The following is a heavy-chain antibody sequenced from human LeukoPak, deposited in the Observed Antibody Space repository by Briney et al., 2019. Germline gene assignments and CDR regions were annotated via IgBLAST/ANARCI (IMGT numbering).Heavy chain of an antibody. Sequence: PGGSLRLSCPASGFTFSSFAMSWVRQAPGEGLEWVAAISGSGGAPYHADSVRGRFTISRDNSKNTLYLQMNSLRVEDTAVYYCAKTGDTSGYYYHYDFWGQGTLVTVSS. D-gene: IGHD3-22*01. CDR1: GFTFSSFA. CDR3: AKTGDTSGYYYHYDF. V-gene: IGHV3-23*01. CDR2: ISGSGGAP. J-gene: IGHJ4*02.